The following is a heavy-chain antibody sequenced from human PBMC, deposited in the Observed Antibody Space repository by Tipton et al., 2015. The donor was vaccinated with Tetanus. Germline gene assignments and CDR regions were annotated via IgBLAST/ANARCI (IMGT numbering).Heavy chain of an antibody. D-gene: IGHD3-22*01. CDR2: ISHSGTT. J-gene: IGHJ4*02. CDR3: ARDRRDFAYDSRGFYSPLYYFDN. Sequence: LVKPTETLSLTCTVSGGSVRSDGAYWSWIRQHPGEGLEWLGYISHSGTTNYNPSLMSRVTLSLDTARGQFSLKLTSVTAADAAVYFCARDRRDFAYDSRGFYSPLYYFDNWGQGVRVTVSS. V-gene: IGHV4-30-4*08. CDR1: GGSVRSDGAY.